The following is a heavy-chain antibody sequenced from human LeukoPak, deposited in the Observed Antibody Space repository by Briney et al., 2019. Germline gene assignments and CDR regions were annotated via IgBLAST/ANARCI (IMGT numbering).Heavy chain of an antibody. J-gene: IGHJ4*02. Sequence: GGSLRLSCAASGFTFSSYAMSWVRQAPGEGLEWVSAISGSGGSTYYADSVKGRFTISRDNSKNTLYLQMNSLRAEDTAVYYCAKDGTAVAGLYYFDYWGQGTLVTVSS. V-gene: IGHV3-23*01. CDR3: AKDGTAVAGLYYFDY. CDR1: GFTFSSYA. CDR2: ISGSGGST. D-gene: IGHD6-19*01.